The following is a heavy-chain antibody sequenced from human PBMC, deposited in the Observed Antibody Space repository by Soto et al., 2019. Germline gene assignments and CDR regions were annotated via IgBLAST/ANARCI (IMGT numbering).Heavy chain of an antibody. Sequence: WTWLRQPPGKGLEWIGYIYYSGSTNYNPSLKSRVTISVDTSKNQFSLKLSSVTAADTAVYYFARRPGFGHAFDIWGQGTMVTVSS. CDR3: ARRPGFGHAFDI. V-gene: IGHV4-59*08. D-gene: IGHD3-10*01. CDR2: IYYSGST. J-gene: IGHJ3*02.